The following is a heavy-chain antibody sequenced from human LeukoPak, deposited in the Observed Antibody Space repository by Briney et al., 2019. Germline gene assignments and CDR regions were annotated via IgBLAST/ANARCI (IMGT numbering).Heavy chain of an antibody. D-gene: IGHD5-24*01. CDR3: ARASGRWLQLSPFDY. CDR1: GFTFSDYY. CDR2: ISSSGSTI. J-gene: IGHJ4*02. Sequence: GGSLRLSCAASGFTFSDYYMSWIRQAPGKGLEWVSYISSSGSTISYADPVKGRFTISRDNARNSLYLQMNSLRAEDTAVYYCARASGRWLQLSPFDYWGQGTLVTVSS. V-gene: IGHV3-11*01.